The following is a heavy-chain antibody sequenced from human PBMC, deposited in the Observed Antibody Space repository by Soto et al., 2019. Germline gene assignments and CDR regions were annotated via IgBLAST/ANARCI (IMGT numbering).Heavy chain of an antibody. V-gene: IGHV4-34*01. D-gene: IGHD3-16*01. CDR1: GGSFSGYY. J-gene: IGHJ6*02. CDR2: INHSGST. CDR3: ARAVLVRMDV. Sequence: SETLSLTCAVYGGSFSGYYWSWIRQPPGKGLEWIGEINHSGSTNYNPSLKSRVTISVDTSKNQFSLKLSSVTAADTAVYYCARAVLVRMDVWGQGTTVTVSS.